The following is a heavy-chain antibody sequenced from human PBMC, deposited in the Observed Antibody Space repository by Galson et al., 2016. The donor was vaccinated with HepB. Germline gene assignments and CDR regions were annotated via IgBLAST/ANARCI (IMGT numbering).Heavy chain of an antibody. Sequence: SVKVSCKASGYNFSSFGIRWVRQAPGQGLEWVGWISASNGNTNYTQKLQGRVTMTTDTSTSTAYMELRSLRSDDTAVYYCARARGDSSTYYSLFWGQGTLVTVSS. D-gene: IGHD6-13*01. V-gene: IGHV1-18*01. CDR2: ISASNGNT. CDR1: GYNFSSFG. CDR3: ARARGDSSTYYSLF. J-gene: IGHJ4*02.